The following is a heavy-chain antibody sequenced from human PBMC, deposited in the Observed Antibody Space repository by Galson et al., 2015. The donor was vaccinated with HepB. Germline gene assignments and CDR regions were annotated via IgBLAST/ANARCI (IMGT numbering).Heavy chain of an antibody. D-gene: IGHD4-23*01. Sequence: SGGTFTGYPVSWVRQAPGQRLEWMGRIIPILGLAKYAQKFQGRVTITADKSTSTVYMELSSLRSEDTAVYYCARDFDDYGGNNYYFDYWGQGTLVTVSS. CDR2: IIPILGLA. V-gene: IGHV1-69*04. CDR1: GGTFTGYP. CDR3: ARDFDDYGGNNYYFDY. J-gene: IGHJ4*02.